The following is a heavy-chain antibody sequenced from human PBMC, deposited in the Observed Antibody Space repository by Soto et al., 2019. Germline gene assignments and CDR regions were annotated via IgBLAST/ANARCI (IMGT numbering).Heavy chain of an antibody. CDR2: ISGSGGST. J-gene: IGHJ4*02. CDR3: AKEAGFGHYGQVGLVDY. V-gene: IGHV3-23*01. D-gene: IGHD4-17*01. Sequence: PGGSLRLSCAASGFTFSAYAMSWVRQAPGKGLEWVSAISGSGGSTYYADSVKGRFTISRDNSKNTLYLQMNSLRAEDTAVYYCAKEAGFGHYGQVGLVDYWGQGTLVTVSS. CDR1: GFTFSAYA.